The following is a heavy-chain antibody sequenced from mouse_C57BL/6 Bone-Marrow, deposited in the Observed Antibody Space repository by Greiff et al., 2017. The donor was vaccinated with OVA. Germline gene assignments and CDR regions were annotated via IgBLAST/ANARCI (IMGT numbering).Heavy chain of an antibody. V-gene: IGHV1-82*01. CDR3: ARGTVYYAMDY. CDR2: IYPGDGDT. D-gene: IGHD4-1*01. CDR1: GYAFSSSW. Sequence: VQLVESGPELVKPGASVKISCKASGYAFSSSWMTWVKQRPGKGLEWIGRIYPGDGDTNYNGKFKGKATLTADKSSSTAYMQLSSLTSEDSAVYFCARGTVYYAMDYWGQGTSVTVSS. J-gene: IGHJ4*01.